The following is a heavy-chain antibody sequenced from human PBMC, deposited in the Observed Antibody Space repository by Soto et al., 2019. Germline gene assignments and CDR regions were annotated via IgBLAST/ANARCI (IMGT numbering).Heavy chain of an antibody. J-gene: IGHJ4*02. CDR3: ARDFINWNEEGGDY. CDR2: IYSGGST. V-gene: IGHV3-66*01. CDR1: GFTVSSNY. Sequence: GGSLRLSCAASGFTVSSNYMSWVRQAPGKGLEWVSVIYSGGSTYYADSVKGRFTISRDNSKNTLYLQMNSLRAEDTAVYYCARDFINWNEEGGDYGGQGPLVTVPS. D-gene: IGHD1-1*01.